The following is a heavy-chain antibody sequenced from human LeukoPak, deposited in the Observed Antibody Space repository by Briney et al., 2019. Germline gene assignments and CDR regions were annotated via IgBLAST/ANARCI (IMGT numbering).Heavy chain of an antibody. CDR3: ARTHTIFGVVITSGDY. D-gene: IGHD3-3*01. CDR1: GYTFTSYG. CDR2: ISAYNGNT. J-gene: IGHJ4*02. Sequence: ASVKVSCKASGYTFTSYGISWVRQAPGQGLEWMGWISAYNGNTNYAQKFQGRVTMTTDTSTSTAYMELRSLRSDDTAVYYCARTHTIFGVVITSGDYWGQGTLVTVSS. V-gene: IGHV1-18*01.